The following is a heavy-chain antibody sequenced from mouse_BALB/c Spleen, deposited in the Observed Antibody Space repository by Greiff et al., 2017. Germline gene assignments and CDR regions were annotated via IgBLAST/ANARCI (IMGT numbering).Heavy chain of an antibody. Sequence: EVKLQESGGGLVQPGGSRKLSCAASGFTFSSFGMHWVRQAPEKGLEWVAYISSGSSTIYYADTVKGRFTISRDNPKNTLFLQMTSLRSEDTAMYYCARGTTASAWFAYWGQGTLVTVSA. D-gene: IGHD1-2*01. CDR2: ISSGSSTI. CDR1: GFTFSSFG. CDR3: ARGTTASAWFAY. J-gene: IGHJ3*01. V-gene: IGHV5-17*02.